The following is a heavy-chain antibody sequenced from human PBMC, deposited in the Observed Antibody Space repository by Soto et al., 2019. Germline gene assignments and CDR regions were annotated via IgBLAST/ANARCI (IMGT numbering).Heavy chain of an antibody. D-gene: IGHD2-21*02. CDR3: ARDPYCGGDCYPWYFDY. V-gene: IGHV3-48*02. Sequence: VGSLRLSCAASGFTFSSYSMNWVRQAPGKGLEWVSYISSSSSTIYYADSVKGRFTISRDNAKNSLYLQMNSLRDEDTAVYYCARDPYCGGDCYPWYFDYWGQGTLVTVSS. CDR1: GFTFSSYS. J-gene: IGHJ4*02. CDR2: ISSSSSTI.